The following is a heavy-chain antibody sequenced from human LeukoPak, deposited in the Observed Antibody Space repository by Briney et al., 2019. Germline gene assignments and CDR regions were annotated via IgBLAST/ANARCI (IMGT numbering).Heavy chain of an antibody. CDR3: AKKRSGWLNDY. J-gene: IGHJ4*02. D-gene: IGHD6-25*01. V-gene: IGHV3-23*01. CDR2: ISASGGST. CDR1: GFTFSSYA. Sequence: GGSLRLSCAASGFTFSSYAMSWVRHAPGKGLEWVSAISASGGSTYYADSVKGRFTISRDNSKNTLYLQMNSLRAEDTAVYYCAKKRSGWLNDYWGQGTLVTVSS.